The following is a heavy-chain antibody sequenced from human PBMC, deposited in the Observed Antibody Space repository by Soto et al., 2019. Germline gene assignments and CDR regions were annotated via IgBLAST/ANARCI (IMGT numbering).Heavy chain of an antibody. V-gene: IGHV3-9*01. Sequence: EVQLVESGGGLAQPGRSLRLSCAASGFTFDDYAMHWVRQAPGKGLEWVSGISWNSDSIGYADSVKGRFTISRDNVKKSLYLQMNSLRAEDTALYYCASGRGYDILTGYYPYFDYWGQGTLVTVSS. CDR2: ISWNSDSI. D-gene: IGHD3-9*01. CDR3: ASGRGYDILTGYYPYFDY. CDR1: GFTFDDYA. J-gene: IGHJ4*02.